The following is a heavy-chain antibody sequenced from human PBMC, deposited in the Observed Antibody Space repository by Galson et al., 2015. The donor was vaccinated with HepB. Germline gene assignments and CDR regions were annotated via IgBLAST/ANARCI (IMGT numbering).Heavy chain of an antibody. V-gene: IGHV3-30*04. CDR2: ISYDGSNK. CDR3: AREIAAAGTAHDY. J-gene: IGHJ4*02. D-gene: IGHD6-13*01. CDR1: GFTFSSYA. Sequence: SLRLSCAASGFTFSSYAMHWVRQAPGKGLEWVAVISYDGSNKYYADSVKGRFTISRDNSKNTLYLQMNSLRAEDTAVYYCAREIAAAGTAHDYWGQGTLVTVSS.